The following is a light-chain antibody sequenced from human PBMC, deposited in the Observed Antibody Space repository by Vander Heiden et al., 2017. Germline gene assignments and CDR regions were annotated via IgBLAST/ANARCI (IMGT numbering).Light chain of an antibody. V-gene: IGKV1-33*01. J-gene: IGKJ2*01. CDR1: QDISNY. CDR2: DAS. Sequence: DIQMTQCRSSLSASVGERVNITCQASQDISNYLNWYQHKPGKAPKLLIYDASNLETGVPSRFSGSGAGTDFTFTISSLQPEDIATYYCQQYDNLPYTFGQGTKLEIK. CDR3: QQYDNLPYT.